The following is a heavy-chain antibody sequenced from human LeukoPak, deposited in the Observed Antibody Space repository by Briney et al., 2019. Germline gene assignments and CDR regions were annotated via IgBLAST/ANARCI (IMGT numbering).Heavy chain of an antibody. CDR1: GYIFTVYA. Sequence: ASVNVSFKASGYIFTVYAMDWVRQAPGQRLEWMGWINGGNGNTKYSQKFQGRVTITRDTSASTAYMELSSLRSEDTAVYYCARGVYTFYYGLDVWGQGTTVTVSS. CDR3: ARGVYTFYYGLDV. J-gene: IGHJ6*02. V-gene: IGHV1-3*01. CDR2: INGGNGNT. D-gene: IGHD5-18*01.